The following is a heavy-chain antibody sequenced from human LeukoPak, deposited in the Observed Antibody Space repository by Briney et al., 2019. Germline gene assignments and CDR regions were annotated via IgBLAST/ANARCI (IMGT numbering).Heavy chain of an antibody. CDR2: IKQDESEK. D-gene: IGHD2-2*01. CDR1: GFTFSNFW. V-gene: IGHV3-7*01. J-gene: IGHJ4*02. Sequence: GGSLRLSCAASGFTFSNFWMSWVRQAPGKGLEWVANIKQDESEKYYVDSVKGRFTISRDNAKNSLYLQMNSLRAEDTAVYYCARDWGGTHCTSPTCYPFDYWGQGTLVTVSS. CDR3: ARDWGGTHCTSPTCYPFDY.